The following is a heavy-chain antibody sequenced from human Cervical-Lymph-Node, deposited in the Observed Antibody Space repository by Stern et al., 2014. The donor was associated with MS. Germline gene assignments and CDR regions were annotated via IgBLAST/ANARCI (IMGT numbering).Heavy chain of an antibody. CDR2: FDPEDGEP. V-gene: IGHV1-24*01. Sequence: DQLVESGAEVKKPGASVKVSCKVSGYTLTELSMHWVRQAPGKGLEWMGGFDPEDGEPIYAQKFQGRVTMTEDTSTDTAYMELSSLRSEDTAMYYCATPLTRYDSSGFDYWGQGTLVTVSS. CDR3: ATPLTRYDSSGFDY. J-gene: IGHJ4*02. CDR1: GYTLTELS. D-gene: IGHD3-22*01.